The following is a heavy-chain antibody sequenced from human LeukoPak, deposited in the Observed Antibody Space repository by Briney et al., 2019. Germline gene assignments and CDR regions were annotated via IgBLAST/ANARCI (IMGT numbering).Heavy chain of an antibody. D-gene: IGHD2-15*01. CDR1: GGSITSYY. J-gene: IGHJ5*02. CDR3: AREGSAYWSFDP. CDR2: IYTSGST. V-gene: IGHV4-4*07. Sequence: PSETLSLTCTVSGGSITSYYWSWIRQPAGKGLEWIGRIYTSGSTNYNPSLKSRVTISVDTSKNQFSLKLSSVTAADTAVYYCAREGSAYWSFDPWGQGTLVTVSS.